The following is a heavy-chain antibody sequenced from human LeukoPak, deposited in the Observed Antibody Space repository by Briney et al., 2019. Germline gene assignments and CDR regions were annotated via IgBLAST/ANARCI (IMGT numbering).Heavy chain of an antibody. Sequence: GGSLRLSCAASGFTFSIYTIHWVRQAPGKGLEWVTLISHDGNTKYYADSVKGRFTISRDNSKDTLYLQMNSLRAEDTAVYYCARGPPVGPFDYWGQGTLVTVSS. D-gene: IGHD4-23*01. CDR3: ARGPPVGPFDY. V-gene: IGHV3-30-3*01. CDR2: ISHDGNTK. J-gene: IGHJ4*02. CDR1: GFTFSIYT.